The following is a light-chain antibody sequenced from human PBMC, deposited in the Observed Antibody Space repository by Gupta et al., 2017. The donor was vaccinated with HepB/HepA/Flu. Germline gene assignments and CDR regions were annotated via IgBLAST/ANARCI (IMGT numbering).Light chain of an antibody. Sequence: QAVVTQEPSLTVSPGGTVTLTCGSSTGAVTSGHFPYWFQQKPGQAPRTRMYDVSNKESWTPARFSGSLLGGKAALTLSGAQPEDESDYYCLLSYSGGQVFGTGTTITVL. V-gene: IGLV7-46*01. CDR1: TGAVTSGHF. CDR3: LLSYSGGQV. J-gene: IGLJ1*01. CDR2: DVS.